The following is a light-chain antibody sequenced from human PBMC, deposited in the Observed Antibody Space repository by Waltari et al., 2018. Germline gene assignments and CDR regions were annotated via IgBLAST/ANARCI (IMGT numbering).Light chain of an antibody. V-gene: IGLV4-69*01. Sequence: LVLTQSPSASASLGASVKLPCTLSSGYSSNVIAWLQQQPGKGPRYLMKVNSDGSHRKGDDIPDRFSASNSGTEYYLTISSLQSEDEADYYCQTGGNGTWVFGGGTKLTVL. CDR1: SGYSSNV. J-gene: IGLJ3*02. CDR3: QTGGNGTWV. CDR2: VNSDGSH.